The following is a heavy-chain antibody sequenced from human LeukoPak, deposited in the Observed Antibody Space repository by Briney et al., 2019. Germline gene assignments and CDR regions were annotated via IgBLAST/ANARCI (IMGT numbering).Heavy chain of an antibody. J-gene: IGHJ4*02. CDR3: ARQSISGSSFSYFDY. D-gene: IGHD3-22*01. Sequence: PSETLSLTCTVSGGSISSYYWSWIRQPPGKGLEWIGNIYDSGSTNYNPSLKGRVTISVDTSKNQCSLKLSSVTAADTAVYYCARQSISGSSFSYFDYWGQGTLVNVSS. V-gene: IGHV4-59*01. CDR1: GGSISSYY. CDR2: IYDSGST.